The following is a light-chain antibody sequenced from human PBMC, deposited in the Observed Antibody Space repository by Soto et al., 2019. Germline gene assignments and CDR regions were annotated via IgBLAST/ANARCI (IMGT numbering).Light chain of an antibody. V-gene: IGLV2-14*01. Sequence: QSVLTQPASVSGSPGQSITISCTGTSSDVGGYNYVSWYQQHPGKAPKLMIYEVSNRPSGVSNRFSGSKSGNTASLTISGPQAEEEADYYCSSYTSSRTLYVFGTGAKVTV. CDR2: EVS. J-gene: IGLJ1*01. CDR3: SSYTSSRTLYV. CDR1: SSDVGGYNY.